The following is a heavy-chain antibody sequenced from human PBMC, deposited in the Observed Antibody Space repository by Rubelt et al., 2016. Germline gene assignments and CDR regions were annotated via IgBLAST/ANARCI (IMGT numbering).Heavy chain of an antibody. V-gene: IGHV1-3*01. CDR3: ARATLLGYCSGGSCSRAFDI. CDR2: INAGNGNT. J-gene: IGHJ3*02. Sequence: QVQLVQSGAEVKKPGASVKVSCKASGYTFTSYAMHWVRQAPGQRLEWMGWINAGNGNTKCSQKFQGIVTITRDTSASTAYMELSSLRSEDTAVYYCARATLLGYCSGGSCSRAFDIWGQGTMVTVSS. CDR1: GYTFTSYA. D-gene: IGHD2-15*01.